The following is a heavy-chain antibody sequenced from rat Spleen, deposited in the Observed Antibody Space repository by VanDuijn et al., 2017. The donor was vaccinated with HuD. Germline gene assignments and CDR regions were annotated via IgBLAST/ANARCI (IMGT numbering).Heavy chain of an antibody. V-gene: IGHV5-31*01. Sequence: EVQLVESGGGLVQPGRSLKLSCVASGFTFHSYWMTWIRQAPGKGLEWIASIPNTGGSTYYPDSVRGRFTISRDNAERTLFLQMNSLRSKDTATYYCTRAGITSVVGDYWGQGTLVTVSS. CDR3: TRAGITSVVGDY. J-gene: IGHJ3*01. CDR1: GFTFHSYW. CDR2: IPNTGGST. D-gene: IGHD1-1*01.